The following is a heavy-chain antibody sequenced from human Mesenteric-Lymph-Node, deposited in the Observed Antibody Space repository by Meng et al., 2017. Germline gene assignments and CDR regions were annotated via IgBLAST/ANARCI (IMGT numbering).Heavy chain of an antibody. CDR1: GGSISSGGYY. Sequence: QVQLQEWGPGLVKPSQTLSLTCTVSGGSISSGGYYWSWIRQHPGKGLEWIGEINHSGSTNYNPSLKSRVTISVDTSKNQFSLKLSSVTAADTAVYYCARAAGAAEYFQHWGQGTLVTVSS. V-gene: IGHV4-31*03. D-gene: IGHD1-26*01. CDR2: INHSGST. CDR3: ARAAGAAEYFQH. J-gene: IGHJ1*01.